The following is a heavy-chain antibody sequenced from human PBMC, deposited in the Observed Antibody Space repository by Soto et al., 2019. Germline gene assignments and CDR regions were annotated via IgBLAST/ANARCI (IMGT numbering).Heavy chain of an antibody. Sequence: RTLTLTCVGSGDTISSNSVAWNWVRQSPSRGLEWLGRKYYRSRWYSDYAVSVRSRIDINADTSKNQVSLQLNSVTPEDTAVYYCARSEEDSDYYYYGMDVWGQGTTVTGSS. D-gene: IGHD2-15*01. CDR3: ARSEEDSDYYYYGMDV. J-gene: IGHJ6*02. V-gene: IGHV6-1*01. CDR2: KYYRSRWYS. CDR1: GDTISSNSVA.